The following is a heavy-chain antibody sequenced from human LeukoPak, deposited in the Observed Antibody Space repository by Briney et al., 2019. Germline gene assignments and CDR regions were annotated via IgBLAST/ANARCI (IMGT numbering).Heavy chain of an antibody. CDR1: GFTFDDYA. D-gene: IGHD6-13*01. J-gene: IGHJ4*02. V-gene: IGHV3-9*03. CDR3: AKIAAAGYFDY. CDR2: ISWNSGSI. Sequence: PGGSLRLSCAASGFTFDDYAMHWVRQAPGEGLEWVSGISWNSGSIGYADSVKGRFTISRDNAKNSLYLQMNSLRAEDMALYYCAKIAAAGYFDYWGQGTLVTVSS.